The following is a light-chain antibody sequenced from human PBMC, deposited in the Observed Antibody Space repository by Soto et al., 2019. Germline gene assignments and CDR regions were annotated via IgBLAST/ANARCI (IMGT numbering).Light chain of an antibody. CDR3: QQRSNWPRT. CDR1: QSVSSY. J-gene: IGKJ1*01. Sequence: IVLTQSPATLSLSPGERATLSCRASQSVSSYLAWYQHKPGQAPRLLIYAASNGATGIPDRFSGSGSGTYVTLTISSLEPEDFASYYCQQRSNWPRTFGQGTKVEI. V-gene: IGKV3-11*01. CDR2: AAS.